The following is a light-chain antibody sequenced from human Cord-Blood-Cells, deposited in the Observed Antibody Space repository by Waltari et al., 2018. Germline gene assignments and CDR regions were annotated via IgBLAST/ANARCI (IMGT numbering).Light chain of an antibody. CDR2: DVS. CDR3: SSYTSSSTVV. CDR1: SSYVGGYNY. Sequence: QSALTQPASVSGSPGQSITISCTGTSSYVGGYNYFSWYQQHPGKAPKLMIYDVSKRPSGVSNRFSGSKSGNTASLTISGLQAEDEADYYCSSYTSSSTVVFGGGTKLTVL. J-gene: IGLJ2*01. V-gene: IGLV2-14*01.